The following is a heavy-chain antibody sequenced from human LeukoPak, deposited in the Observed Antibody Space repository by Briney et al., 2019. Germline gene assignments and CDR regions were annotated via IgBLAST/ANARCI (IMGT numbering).Heavy chain of an antibody. J-gene: IGHJ3*02. V-gene: IGHV3-48*01. CDR2: ISSSSTNI. D-gene: IGHD3-9*01. CDR1: RFTFSTYS. CDR3: VRIDTDNAFDI. Sequence: GGSLRLSCAASRFTFSTYSMNWVRQAPGRGLEWVSYISSSSTNISYEDCVKGRFTISRDNAKTSLYLRMSSLRAEGTAVYYCVRIDTDNAFDIWGQRTMVIVSS.